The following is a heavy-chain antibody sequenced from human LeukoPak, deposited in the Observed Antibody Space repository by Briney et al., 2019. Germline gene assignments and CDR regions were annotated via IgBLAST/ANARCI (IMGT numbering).Heavy chain of an antibody. CDR1: GFTFSNAW. Sequence: GGSLRLSCAASGFTFSNAWMSWVRQAPGKGLEWVGRITSKTDGGTTDYAAPVKGRFTISRDDSKNTLYLQMSSLRAEDTAVYYCAVEGFDIWGHGTMVTVSS. V-gene: IGHV3-15*01. J-gene: IGHJ3*02. CDR2: ITSKTDGGTT. CDR3: AVEGFDI. D-gene: IGHD4-23*01.